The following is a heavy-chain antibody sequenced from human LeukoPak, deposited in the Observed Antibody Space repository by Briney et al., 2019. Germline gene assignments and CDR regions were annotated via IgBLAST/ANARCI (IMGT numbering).Heavy chain of an antibody. V-gene: IGHV3-7*01. CDR2: INQDGSET. Sequence: PGGSLRLSCAASGFPFTNYWLIWVRQAPGNRPGWVGNINQDGSETNYVDSVKGRFSMSRDNAKTSLYLQMNSLRAEDTAVFYCATDRKVGAGVPRFAYWGQGALVTVPS. D-gene: IGHD1-26*01. CDR3: ATDRKVGAGVPRFAY. CDR1: GFPFTNYW. J-gene: IGHJ4*02.